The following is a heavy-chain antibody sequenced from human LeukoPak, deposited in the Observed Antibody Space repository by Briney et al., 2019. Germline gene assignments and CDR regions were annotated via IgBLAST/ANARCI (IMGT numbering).Heavy chain of an antibody. V-gene: IGHV4-4*07. CDR2: IYTSGST. D-gene: IGHD1-20*01. Sequence: PSETLSLTCTVSGGSISSYYWSWIRQPAGKGLEWIGRIYTSGSTNYNPSLKSRVTMSVDTSKNQFSLKLSSVTAADTAVYYCARDINWNDADARFDHAFDIWGQGTMVTVSS. CDR1: GGSISSYY. CDR3: ARDINWNDADARFDHAFDI. J-gene: IGHJ3*02.